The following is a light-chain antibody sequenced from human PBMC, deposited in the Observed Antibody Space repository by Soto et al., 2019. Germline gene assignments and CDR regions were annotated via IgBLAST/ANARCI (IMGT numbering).Light chain of an antibody. CDR3: QQYNNWLRT. Sequence: EIVMTQSPATLSVSPGERATLSCRASQSVNNNLAWYQQKPGQAPRLLIYGASTRATGIPARFSGSGSGTEFTLTISSLQSEDFAVYYCQQYNNWLRTFGQATKVEIK. V-gene: IGKV3-15*01. J-gene: IGKJ1*01. CDR2: GAS. CDR1: QSVNNN.